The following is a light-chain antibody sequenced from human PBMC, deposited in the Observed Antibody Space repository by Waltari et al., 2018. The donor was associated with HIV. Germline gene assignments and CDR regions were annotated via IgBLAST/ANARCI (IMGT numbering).Light chain of an antibody. Sequence: SYDLTQPPSLSVSPGQTASITCSGDQLGDKYVCWYQQKSGQSPVVVIYQDTKRPSGITERFSGSNSGNTATLTISGTQALDEADYYCQAWDSSTVVFGGGTKLTVL. CDR1: QLGDKY. J-gene: IGLJ2*01. V-gene: IGLV3-1*01. CDR2: QDT. CDR3: QAWDSSTVV.